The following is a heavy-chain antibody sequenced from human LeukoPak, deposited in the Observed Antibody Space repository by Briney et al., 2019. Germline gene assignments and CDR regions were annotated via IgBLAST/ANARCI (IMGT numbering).Heavy chain of an antibody. V-gene: IGHV4-39*07. J-gene: IGHJ4*02. CDR1: GGSISSSAYY. CDR3: ARAGGPSSFDY. Sequence: PSETLSLTCSVSGGSISSSAYYWGWIRQPPGQGLEWIGSIYYSGNTYYNPSLKSPVTISIDTSKNQFSLKLSSVTAADTAVYYCARAGGPSSFDYWGQGTLVTVSS. CDR2: IYYSGNT. D-gene: IGHD3-16*01.